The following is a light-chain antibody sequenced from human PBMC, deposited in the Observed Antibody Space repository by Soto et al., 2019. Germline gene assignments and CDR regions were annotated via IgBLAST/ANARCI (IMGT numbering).Light chain of an antibody. Sequence: EIVPTQAPATLSVSPGGRATLSCRASQSISDTLAWYQQKPGQAPRLLIYGASTRAPGFPARFSGSGSGTDFTLTISSLQAEDFAVEYCQQYNNWPWTFGQGPKVDIK. V-gene: IGKV3-15*01. CDR1: QSISDT. J-gene: IGKJ1*01. CDR2: GAS. CDR3: QQYNNWPWT.